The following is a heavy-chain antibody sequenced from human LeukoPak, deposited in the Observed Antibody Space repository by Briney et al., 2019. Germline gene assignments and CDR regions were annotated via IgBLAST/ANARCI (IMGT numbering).Heavy chain of an antibody. D-gene: IGHD3-10*01. CDR3: ARERGEEELLWFEHAENIPA. CDR1: GGSFSGYY. J-gene: IGHJ5*02. Sequence: SETLSLTCAVYGGSFSGYYWSWIRQPPGKGLEWIGEINHSGSTNYNLSLKSRVTISVDTSKNQFSLKLSSVTAADTAVYYCARERGEEELLWFEHAENIPAWGQGTLVTVSS. V-gene: IGHV4-34*01. CDR2: INHSGST.